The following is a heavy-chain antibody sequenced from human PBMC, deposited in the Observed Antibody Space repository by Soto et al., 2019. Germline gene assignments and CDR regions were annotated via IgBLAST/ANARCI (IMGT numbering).Heavy chain of an antibody. CDR2: INPNSGGT. Sequence: SVKVSCKASGYTFTGYYMHWVRQAPGQGLEWMGWINPNSGGTNYAQKFQGRVTMTRDTSISTAYMELSRLRSDETAVYYCARAPKEPRTRHNWFEPWGQGTMLTVSS. D-gene: IGHD2-2*01. V-gene: IGHV1-2*02. CDR1: GYTFTGYY. CDR3: ARAPKEPRTRHNWFEP. J-gene: IGHJ5*02.